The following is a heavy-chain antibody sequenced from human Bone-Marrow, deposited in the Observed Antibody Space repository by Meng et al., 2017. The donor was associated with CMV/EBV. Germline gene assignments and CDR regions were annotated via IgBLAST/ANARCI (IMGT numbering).Heavy chain of an antibody. V-gene: IGHV3-33*01. CDR2: IWYDGSNK. CDR1: GFTFSSYG. Sequence: GESLKISCAASGFTFSSYGMHWVRQAPGKGLEWVAVIWYDGSNKYYADSVKGRFTISRDNSKNTLYLQMNSLRAEDTAVYYCARGGYCSSTSCLNYYYGMDVWGQGTTVTVSS. CDR3: ARGGYCSSTSCLNYYYGMDV. J-gene: IGHJ6*02. D-gene: IGHD2-2*03.